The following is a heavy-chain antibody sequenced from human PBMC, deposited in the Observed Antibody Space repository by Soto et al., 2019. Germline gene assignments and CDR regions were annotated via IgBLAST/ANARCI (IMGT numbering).Heavy chain of an antibody. CDR1: GGTFSSYA. J-gene: IGHJ6*02. Sequence: SVKVSCKASGGTFSSYAISWVRQAPGQGLEWMGGIIPIFGTANYAQKFQGRVTITADESTSTAYMELSSLRSEDTAVYYCARVRPSAYCGGQCYSRSHYSGMDVWG. CDR2: IIPIFGTA. D-gene: IGHD2-21*01. CDR3: ARVRPSAYCGGQCYSRSHYSGMDV. V-gene: IGHV1-69*13.